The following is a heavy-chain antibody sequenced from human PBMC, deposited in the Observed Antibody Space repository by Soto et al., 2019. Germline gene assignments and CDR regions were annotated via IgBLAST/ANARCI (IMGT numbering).Heavy chain of an antibody. CDR3: VRDYSFGFDY. D-gene: IGHD6-13*01. J-gene: IGHJ4*02. Sequence: EVHLVESGGGLAQPGGSLRLSCAASGFTLSSYSVNWVRQAPGKGLEWVSNIWSASNINYADSVKGRFTVSRDNAKNSMSLQMNGLRDEDTAVYYCVRDYSFGFDYWGQGILVTVSS. CDR1: GFTLSSYS. V-gene: IGHV3-48*02. CDR2: IWSASNI.